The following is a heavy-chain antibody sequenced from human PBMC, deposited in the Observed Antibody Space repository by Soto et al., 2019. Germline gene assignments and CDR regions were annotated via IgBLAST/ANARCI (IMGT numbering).Heavy chain of an antibody. CDR1: VGTVSSYA. CDR2: IIPSFGTA. CDR3: ARDQAGITGTLRASYGIDV. D-gene: IGHD1-20*01. J-gene: IGHJ6*02. V-gene: IGHV1-69*01. Sequence: QVQLVQSGADVKKPGSSVKVSCKASVGTVSSYAISWVRQAPGQGLEWMGGIIPSFGTANYAQKFQGRVTINADDSTSTDYMELSSLRAEDTAVYYCARDQAGITGTLRASYGIDVWGQGTPVTVSS.